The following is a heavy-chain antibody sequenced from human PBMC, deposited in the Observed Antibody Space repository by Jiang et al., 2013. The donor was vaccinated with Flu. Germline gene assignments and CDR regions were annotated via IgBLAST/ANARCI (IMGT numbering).Heavy chain of an antibody. CDR1: LKTRGVG. CDR2: IYWNDNQ. CDR3: AHRLPYNAAWDGGRFGP. J-gene: IGHJ5*02. Sequence: LKTRGVGVGWIRQSPGKALEWLALIYWNDNQRYSPSLKSRLIITKGTSDNEVVLIMTNVDPVDTGTYYCAHRLPYNAAWDGGRFGPWGQGILVTVSS. V-gene: IGHV2-5*01. D-gene: IGHD4-23*01.